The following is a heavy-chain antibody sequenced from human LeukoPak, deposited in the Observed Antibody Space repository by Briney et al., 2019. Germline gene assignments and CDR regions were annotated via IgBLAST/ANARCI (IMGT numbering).Heavy chain of an antibody. CDR3: ARRSGQSFDY. V-gene: IGHV4-34*01. Sequence: SETLSLTCAVYGGSFSGYYWSWIRQPPGKGLEWIGEINHSGSTNYNPSLKSRVTISVDTSKNQFSLKLSSVTAADTAVYYCARRSGQSFDYWGQGTLVTVSS. CDR2: INHSGST. CDR1: GGSFSGYY. J-gene: IGHJ4*02.